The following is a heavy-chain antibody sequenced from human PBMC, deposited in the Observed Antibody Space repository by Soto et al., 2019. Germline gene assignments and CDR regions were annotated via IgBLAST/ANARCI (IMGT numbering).Heavy chain of an antibody. CDR2: IVVGSGNT. D-gene: IGHD6-6*01. CDR3: ARIAARGVHYYCGMDV. CDR1: GFTFTSSA. V-gene: IGHV1-58*01. Sequence: GASVKVSCKASGFTFTSSAVQWVRQARGQRLEWIGWIVVGSGNTNYAQKFQERVTITRDMSTSTAYMELSSLRSEDTAVYYCARIAARGVHYYCGMDVWGQGTTVTVSS. J-gene: IGHJ6*02.